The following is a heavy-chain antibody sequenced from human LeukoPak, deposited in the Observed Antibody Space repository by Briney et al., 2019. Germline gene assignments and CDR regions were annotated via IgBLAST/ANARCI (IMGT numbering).Heavy chain of an antibody. CDR2: ISHSGST. CDR1: GGSFSGYD. V-gene: IGHV4-34*01. CDR3: ARALVRATMVWYFDL. D-gene: IGHD5-12*01. Sequence: SETLSLTCAVSGGSFSGYDWSWIRQPPGKGLEWIGEISHSGSTNYSPSLKSRVTISVDTSKNQFSLNLSSVTAADTAVYYCARALVRATMVWYFDLWGRGTLVTVSS. J-gene: IGHJ2*01.